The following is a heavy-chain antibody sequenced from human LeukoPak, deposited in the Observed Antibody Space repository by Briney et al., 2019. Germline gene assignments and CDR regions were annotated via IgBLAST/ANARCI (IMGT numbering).Heavy chain of an antibody. Sequence: ASVKVSCKASGYTFTGYYIHWVRQAPGQGLEWMGRINPNSGGTNYAQKFQGRVTMTGDTSISTALMELSRLTSGDTAVYYCARDTSSGWYGVDYWGQGTLVTVSS. CDR2: INPNSGGT. J-gene: IGHJ4*02. CDR1: GYTFTGYY. CDR3: ARDTSSGWYGVDY. D-gene: IGHD6-19*01. V-gene: IGHV1-2*06.